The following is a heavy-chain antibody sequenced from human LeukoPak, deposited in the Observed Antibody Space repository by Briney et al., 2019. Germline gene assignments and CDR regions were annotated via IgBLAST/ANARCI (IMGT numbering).Heavy chain of an antibody. Sequence: LSLTCAVSGGSISSGGYSWSWIRQPPGKGLEWIGYIYYSGSTYYNPSLKSRVTISVDTSKNQFSLKLSSVTAADTAVYYCARDLRGDYSFDYWGQGTLVTVSS. CDR3: ARDLRGDYSFDY. CDR1: GGSISSGGYS. CDR2: IYYSGST. D-gene: IGHD2-21*02. V-gene: IGHV4-31*11. J-gene: IGHJ4*02.